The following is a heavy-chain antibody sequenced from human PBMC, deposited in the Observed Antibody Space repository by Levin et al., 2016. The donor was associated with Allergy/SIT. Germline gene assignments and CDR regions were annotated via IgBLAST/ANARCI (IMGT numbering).Heavy chain of an antibody. CDR1: GFTFSSYP. CDR3: AKDLHWYGMDV. CDR2: VYYDGSNE. Sequence: GESLKISCSASGFTFSSYPMHWVRQAPGKGPEWVTVVYYDGSNEFYGDPVKGRFTISRDNSKNTLYLQMNSLRAEDTALYYCAKDLHWYGMDVWGQGTTVTVSS. V-gene: IGHV3-30*04. D-gene: IGHD1-1*01. J-gene: IGHJ6*02.